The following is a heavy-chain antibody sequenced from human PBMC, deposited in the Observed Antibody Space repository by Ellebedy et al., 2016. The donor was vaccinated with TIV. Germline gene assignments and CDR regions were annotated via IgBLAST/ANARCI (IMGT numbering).Heavy chain of an antibody. CDR2: IYSGGST. CDR1: GFTFSRYW. Sequence: GESLKISCAASGFTFSRYWMHWVRQAPGKGLEWVSVIYSGGSTYYADSVKGRFTISRDNSKNTLYLQMNSLRAEDTAVYYCARDRGYSYGYFDYWGQGTLVTVSS. V-gene: IGHV3-53*01. CDR3: ARDRGYSYGYFDY. J-gene: IGHJ4*02. D-gene: IGHD5-18*01.